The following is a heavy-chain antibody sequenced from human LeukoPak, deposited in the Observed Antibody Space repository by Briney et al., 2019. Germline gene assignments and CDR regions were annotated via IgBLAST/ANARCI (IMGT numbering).Heavy chain of an antibody. CDR3: AKDNVQLWLPDY. J-gene: IGHJ4*02. V-gene: IGHV3-23*01. CDR1: GFTFSSYA. Sequence: GGSLRLSCAASGFTFSSYAMSWVRQAPGKGLEWVSGISGSDGSTNYADSVKGWFTISRDNSKNTLYLQMNSLRVEDTAVYYCAKDNVQLWLPDYWGQGTLVTVSS. CDR2: ISGSDGST. D-gene: IGHD5-18*01.